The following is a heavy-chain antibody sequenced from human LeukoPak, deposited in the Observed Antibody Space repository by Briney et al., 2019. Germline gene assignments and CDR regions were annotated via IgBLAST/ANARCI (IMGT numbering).Heavy chain of an antibody. Sequence: GGSLRLSCAASGFTFSSYAMSWVRQAPGKGLEWISSLSSGRSPSYSDSLEGRLTMSSDNARNTLYLQMDNLRGEDTAMYYCARQLGYCAAGTCYFDSWGHGTQVTVSS. J-gene: IGHJ4*01. V-gene: IGHV3-23*05. CDR1: GFTFSSYA. CDR3: ARQLGYCAAGTCYFDS. D-gene: IGHD1-1*01. CDR2: LSSGRSP.